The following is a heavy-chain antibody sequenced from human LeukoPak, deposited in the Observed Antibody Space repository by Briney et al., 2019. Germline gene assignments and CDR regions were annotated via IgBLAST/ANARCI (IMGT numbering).Heavy chain of an antibody. CDR1: GGSMSGYC. V-gene: IGHV4-59*01. J-gene: IGHJ3*01. CDR3: ARGYFDHFDAFDL. Sequence: PSETLSLTCSVSGGSMSGYCWSWIRQPPGKELDWIGCMYYSGGTDYNPSLKTRVTISVDTSKNQFSLKLSSVTAADTAVYYCARGYFDHFDAFDLWGQGTMVTVSS. CDR2: MYYSGGT. D-gene: IGHD3-9*01.